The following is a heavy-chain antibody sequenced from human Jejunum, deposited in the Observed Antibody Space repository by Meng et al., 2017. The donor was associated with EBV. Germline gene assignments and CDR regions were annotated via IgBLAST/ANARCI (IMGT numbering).Heavy chain of an antibody. CDR3: ARIRYGTGTDWFDP. V-gene: IGHV1-2*06. CDR2: INCNNGDT. J-gene: IGHJ5*02. Sequence: QEQLEQSGTEVKKPGASVRVSCKASGYRFTTYFIHWVRQAPGQGLEWMGRINCNNGDTDYAQKFQDRVTMTRDTSITTAYMDLTGLTSNDTAFYYCARIRYGTGTDWFDPWGQGTLVTVSS. CDR1: GYRFTTYF. D-gene: IGHD3-10*01.